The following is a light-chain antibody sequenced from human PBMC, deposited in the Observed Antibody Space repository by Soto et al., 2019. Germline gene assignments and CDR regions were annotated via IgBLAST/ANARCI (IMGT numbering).Light chain of an antibody. CDR1: SSDVGGYNY. V-gene: IGLV2-14*01. Sequence: QSALTQPASVSGSPGQSITISCTGTSSDVGGYNYVSWYQQHPGKAPKLMIYDVSNRPSGVSNRFSGSKSGNTASLTISGLEAEDDADYYCSSYTSSNKVFGTGTKLTVL. J-gene: IGLJ1*01. CDR2: DVS. CDR3: SSYTSSNKV.